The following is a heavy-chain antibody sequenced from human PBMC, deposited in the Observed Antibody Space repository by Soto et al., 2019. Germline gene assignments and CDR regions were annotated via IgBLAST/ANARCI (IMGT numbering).Heavy chain of an antibody. V-gene: IGHV5-10-1*01. CDR1: GYSFTSYW. Sequence: GESLKISCKGSGYSFTSYWISWVRQMPGKGLEWMGRIDPSDSYTNYSPSFQGHVTISADKSISTAYLQWSSLKASDTAMYYCARQGLNPSPGGRYSSSWYAENWFDPWGQGTLVTVSS. CDR2: IDPSDSYT. J-gene: IGHJ5*02. CDR3: ARQGLNPSPGGRYSSSWYAENWFDP. D-gene: IGHD6-13*01.